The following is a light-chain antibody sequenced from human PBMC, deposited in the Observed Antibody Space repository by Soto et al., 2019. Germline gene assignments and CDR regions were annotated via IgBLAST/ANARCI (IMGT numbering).Light chain of an antibody. J-gene: IGKJ5*01. V-gene: IGKV3-20*01. Sequence: EIVMTQSPATLSLSPGERGTLSCRASQTIDNTLAWYQRKPGQAPRLLIYDASTRATGVPARFSGSGSGTDFTLTISRLEPEDFAVYYCQQYGSSPLITFGQGTRLEI. CDR1: QTIDNT. CDR2: DAS. CDR3: QQYGSSPLIT.